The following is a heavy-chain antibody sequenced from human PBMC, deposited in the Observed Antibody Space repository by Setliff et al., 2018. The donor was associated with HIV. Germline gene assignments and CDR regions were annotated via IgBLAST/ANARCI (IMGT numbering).Heavy chain of an antibody. J-gene: IGHJ4*02. V-gene: IGHV4-39*01. CDR2: IYHTGIT. CDR1: GGSITRTPYY. D-gene: IGHD2-21*01. Sequence: PSETLSLTCTVSGGSITRTPYYWGWIRQPPGKGLEWIGSIYHTGITYDNPSLKSRVTISVDTSKNQISLRLSSVTAADTAVYYCARPSGGVVPNYWGQGTLVTVSS. CDR3: ARPSGGVVPNY.